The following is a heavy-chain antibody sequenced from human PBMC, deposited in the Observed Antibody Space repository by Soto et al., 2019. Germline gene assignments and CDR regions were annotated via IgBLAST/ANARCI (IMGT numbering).Heavy chain of an antibody. Sequence: SETLSLTCSVSGGAINNRGYYWSWIRQHPGKGLEWIGNIFYSGSTDYNPSLKGRLTISIDTSKNEFSLKLTSVTAADTAVYYCARDRPAFKSFGSGMDVWGQGTTVTVSS. D-gene: IGHD3-16*01. CDR3: ARDRPAFKSFGSGMDV. V-gene: IGHV4-31*03. CDR2: IFYSGST. J-gene: IGHJ6*02. CDR1: GGAINNRGYY.